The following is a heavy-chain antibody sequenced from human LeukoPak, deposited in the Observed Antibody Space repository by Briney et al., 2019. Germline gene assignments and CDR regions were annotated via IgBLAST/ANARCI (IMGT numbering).Heavy chain of an antibody. CDR2: ISGSGGST. CDR1: GFTFSSYA. V-gene: IGHV3-23*01. Sequence: PGGSLRLSCAASGFTFSSYAKSWVRQAPGKGLEWVSAISGSGGSTYYADSVKGRFTISRDNSKNTLYLQMNSLRAEDTAVYYCAKGISDSYRYYFDYWGQGTLVTVSS. J-gene: IGHJ4*02. D-gene: IGHD5-18*01. CDR3: AKGISDSYRYYFDY.